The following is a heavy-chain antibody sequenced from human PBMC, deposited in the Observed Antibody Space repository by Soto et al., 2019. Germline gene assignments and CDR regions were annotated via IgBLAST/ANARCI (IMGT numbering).Heavy chain of an antibody. CDR2: IIPIFGTA. J-gene: IGHJ4*02. CDR3: ATSHMYYYDSSGYYYFDY. V-gene: IGHV1-69*13. CDR1: GGTFSSYA. Sequence: ASVKVSCKASGGTFSSYAISWVRQAPGQGLEWMGGIIPIFGTANYAQKFQGRVTITADESTSTAYMELSSLRSEDTAVYYCATSHMYYYDSSGYYYFDYWGQGTLVTVSS. D-gene: IGHD3-22*01.